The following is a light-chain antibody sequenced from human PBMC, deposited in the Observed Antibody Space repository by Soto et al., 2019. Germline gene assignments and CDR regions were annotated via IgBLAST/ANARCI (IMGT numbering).Light chain of an antibody. CDR3: HQYNTYSPT. V-gene: IGKV1-5*03. CDR2: KAS. Sequence: DLQMTQSPYTLSASVGDRVTITCRASQSISSWLAWYQQKPGKAPKLLIYKASSLESGVPSRFSGSGSGTEFALTISSLQPDDFATYYCHQYNTYSPTFGQGTKVDI. J-gene: IGKJ1*01. CDR1: QSISSW.